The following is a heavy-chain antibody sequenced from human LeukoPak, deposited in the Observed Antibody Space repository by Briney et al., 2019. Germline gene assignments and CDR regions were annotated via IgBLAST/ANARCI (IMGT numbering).Heavy chain of an antibody. D-gene: IGHD3-10*01. V-gene: IGHV4-4*07. CDR2: IYTSGST. CDR1: GGSISSYY. CDR3: ARLRYGSGSYYYYYYGMDV. J-gene: IGHJ6*02. Sequence: SETLSLTCTVSGGSISSYYWSWIRQPAGKGLEWIGRIYTSGSTNYNPSLKSRVTMSVDTSKNQFSLKLSSVTAADTAVYYCARLRYGSGSYYYYYYGMDVWGQGTTVTVSS.